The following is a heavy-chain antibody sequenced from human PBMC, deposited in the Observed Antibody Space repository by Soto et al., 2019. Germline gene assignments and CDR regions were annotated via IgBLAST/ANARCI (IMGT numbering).Heavy chain of an antibody. D-gene: IGHD3-22*01. J-gene: IGHJ4*02. Sequence: EVQLLESGGGLVQPGGSLRLSCAASGFTFSSYAMSWVRQAPGKGLEWVSAISGSGGSTYYADSVKGRFTISRDNSKNTLFLQMNSLRAEDTGVYYCAKRPTYYYDSSGYYFDYWGQGTLVTVS. CDR1: GFTFSSYA. CDR2: ISGSGGST. V-gene: IGHV3-23*01. CDR3: AKRPTYYYDSSGYYFDY.